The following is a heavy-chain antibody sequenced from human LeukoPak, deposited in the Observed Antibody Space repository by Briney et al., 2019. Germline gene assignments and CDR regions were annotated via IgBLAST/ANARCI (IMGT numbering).Heavy chain of an antibody. Sequence: AASVKVSCKVSGYTLTELSMHWVRQAPGKGLEWMGGFDPEDGETIYAQKFQGRVTMTEDTSTDTAYMELSSLRSEGTAVYYCAILLRGGWFDPWGQGTLVTVSS. CDR3: AILLRGGWFDP. J-gene: IGHJ5*02. V-gene: IGHV1-24*01. CDR2: FDPEDGET. CDR1: GYTLTELS. D-gene: IGHD2-15*01.